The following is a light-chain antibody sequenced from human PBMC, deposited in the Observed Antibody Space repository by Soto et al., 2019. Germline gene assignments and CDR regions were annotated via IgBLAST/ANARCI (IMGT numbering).Light chain of an antibody. Sequence: QSALTQPPSASGSPGQSVTISCSGTSSDVGGYNHVSWYQQHTGKAPKVIIYEVSQRPSGVPDRFSGSKSCNTASLTVSGLQAEDEADFCGSLYGGTTPFVVGTGTKVAAL. V-gene: IGLV2-8*01. CDR1: SSDVGGYNH. CDR3: SLYGGTTPFV. J-gene: IGLJ1*01. CDR2: EVS.